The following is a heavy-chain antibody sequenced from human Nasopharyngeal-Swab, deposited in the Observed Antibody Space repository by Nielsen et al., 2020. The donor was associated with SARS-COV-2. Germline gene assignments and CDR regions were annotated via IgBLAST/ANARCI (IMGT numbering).Heavy chain of an antibody. V-gene: IGHV3-13*04. J-gene: IGHJ6*02. D-gene: IGHD4-17*01. CDR3: ARAYGDTPYFYGVDV. Sequence: GESLKISCAASGFIFSTYDMHWVRRSTGKGLEWVSTIGSIGDTYYPGSVKGRFTISRENAKNSLYLQMNNLRAEDTAVYFCARAYGDTPYFYGVDVWGQGTTVTVSS. CDR2: IGSIGDT. CDR1: GFIFSTYD.